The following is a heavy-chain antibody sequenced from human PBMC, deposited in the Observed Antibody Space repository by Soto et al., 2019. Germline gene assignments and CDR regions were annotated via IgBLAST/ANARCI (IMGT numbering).Heavy chain of an antibody. J-gene: IGHJ6*02. D-gene: IGHD3-16*01. CDR2: INPYNANT. V-gene: IGHV1-18*04. Sequence: ASVKVSCKTSGYTFTNHGINWVRQAPGQGLEWMGWINPYNANTNYAQKLQGRVTMTTDTSTSTAYMDLRSLTSDDTAVYYCARDRVAGIWGDAMDVWGQGTTVTVSS. CDR3: ARDRVAGIWGDAMDV. CDR1: GYTFTNHG.